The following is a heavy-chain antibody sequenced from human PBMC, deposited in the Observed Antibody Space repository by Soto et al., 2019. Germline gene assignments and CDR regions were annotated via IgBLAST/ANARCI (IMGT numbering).Heavy chain of an antibody. V-gene: IGHV1-18*01. Sequence: QVQLVQSGAEVKKPRASVTVSCKTSAYTFSSTGISWVRQAPGQGLEWMGWISPHKGDTYYAERLHGRVTMTTDTSTNTAYMELSSLRSDDTAVYFCARDLDGSGSYYTNYWGQGTLVTVSS. J-gene: IGHJ4*02. CDR1: AYTFSSTG. D-gene: IGHD3-10*01. CDR3: ARDLDGSGSYYTNY. CDR2: ISPHKGDT.